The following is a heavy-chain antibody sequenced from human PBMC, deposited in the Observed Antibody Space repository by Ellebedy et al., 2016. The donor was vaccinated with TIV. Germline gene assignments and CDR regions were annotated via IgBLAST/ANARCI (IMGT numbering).Heavy chain of an antibody. Sequence: PGGSLRLSCAASGFIVSSNYMSWVRQAPGKGLEWVSVIYSDGTTHYADSVKGRFTISRDNSKNTLYLQMRSLRAEDTAVYYCARTRFEDTGYVDYWGQGTLVTVSS. CDR1: GFIVSSNY. V-gene: IGHV3-53*01. D-gene: IGHD2-15*01. CDR2: IYSDGTT. J-gene: IGHJ4*02. CDR3: ARTRFEDTGYVDY.